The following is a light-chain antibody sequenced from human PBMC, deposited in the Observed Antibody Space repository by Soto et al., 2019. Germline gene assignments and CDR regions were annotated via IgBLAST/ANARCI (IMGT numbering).Light chain of an antibody. J-gene: IGKJ3*01. V-gene: IGKV1-5*01. CDR3: QQYVFS. Sequence: DIQMTQSPSTLSASVGDRVTITCRASQGVSYWLAWYQQKPGMAPKLLIHDASSLESGVPSRFRGSGSGKEFTLTISSLQPDDYATYYCQQYVFSFGPGTKVEI. CDR1: QGVSYW. CDR2: DAS.